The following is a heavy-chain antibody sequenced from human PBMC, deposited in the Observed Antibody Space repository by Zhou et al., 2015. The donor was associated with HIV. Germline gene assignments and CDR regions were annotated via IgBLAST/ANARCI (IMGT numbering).Heavy chain of an antibody. V-gene: IGHV3-9*01. CDR3: AKDVTAAGGYYYYGMDV. CDR1: GFNFDDFS. Sequence: EVQLVESGGGLVQPGRSLRLSCATSGFNFDDFSMYWVRQAPGKGLEWVAGITWNSGSIDYADSVQGRFIISRDNGKDSLYLQMNSLRPEDTALYYCAKDVTAAGGYYYYGMDVWGRGTTVTVSS. D-gene: IGHD6-13*01. CDR2: ITWNSGSI. J-gene: IGHJ6*02.